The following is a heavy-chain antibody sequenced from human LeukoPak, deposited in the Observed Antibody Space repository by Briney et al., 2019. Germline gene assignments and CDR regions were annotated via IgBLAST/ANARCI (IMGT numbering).Heavy chain of an antibody. CDR3: ARDERLWFGESEFDS. CDR2: IKLDGSEK. V-gene: IGHV3-7*01. J-gene: IGHJ4*02. D-gene: IGHD3-10*01. Sequence: GGSLRLSCAASGFTFSNYWMSWVRQAPGKGLEGVANIKLDGSEKNYVDSVMGRFTISRDNAKKTLFLQMISLRAEDTAVYYCARDERLWFGESEFDSWGQGTLVTVSS. CDR1: GFTFSNYW.